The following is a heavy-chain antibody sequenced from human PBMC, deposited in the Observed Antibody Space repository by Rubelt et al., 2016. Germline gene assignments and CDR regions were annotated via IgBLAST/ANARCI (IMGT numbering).Heavy chain of an antibody. CDR1: GFTFTSSA. V-gene: IGHV1-58*01. CDR3: AADSGYGPSMDV. Sequence: QLVQSGAEVKKPGASVKVSCKASGFTFTSSAVQWVRQARGQRLEWIGWIVVGSGNTNYAQKFQERGTITRDMSTSTAYMELSSLRSEDTAVYYCAADSGYGPSMDVWGQGTTVTVSS. J-gene: IGHJ6*02. D-gene: IGHD5-12*01. CDR2: IVVGSGNT.